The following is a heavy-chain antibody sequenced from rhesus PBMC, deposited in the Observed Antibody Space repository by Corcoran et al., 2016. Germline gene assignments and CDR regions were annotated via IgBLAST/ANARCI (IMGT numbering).Heavy chain of an antibody. CDR1: GCTFSNHG. CDR2: ISYNGDKK. J-gene: IGHJ4*01. Sequence: EVQLVESGGGLVQPGGCLRLSCAASGCTFSNHGLHWVRQARGEGLGGVTFISYNGDKKYSADSGKDRFTISRDNSKNMLYLQMNNLKLEDTAVYYCATWRIIDYWGQGVLVTVSS. V-gene: IGHV3-54*02. CDR3: ATWRIIDY. D-gene: IGHD2-15*01.